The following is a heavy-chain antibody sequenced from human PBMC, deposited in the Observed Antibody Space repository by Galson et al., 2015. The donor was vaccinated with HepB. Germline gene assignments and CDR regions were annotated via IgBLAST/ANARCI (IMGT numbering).Heavy chain of an antibody. D-gene: IGHD2-15*01. Sequence: QSGAEVKKPGESLKISCKGSGYSFTNYWIGWVRQMPGKGLEWMGIIYPADSDTRYSPSFQGQVTISADKSISTAYLQWSSLKASDTAMYYCARQSTGYCTGGSCYSEHWFDPWGQGTLVTVSS. CDR1: GYSFTNYW. V-gene: IGHV5-51*01. J-gene: IGHJ5*02. CDR2: IYPADSDT. CDR3: ARQSTGYCTGGSCYSEHWFDP.